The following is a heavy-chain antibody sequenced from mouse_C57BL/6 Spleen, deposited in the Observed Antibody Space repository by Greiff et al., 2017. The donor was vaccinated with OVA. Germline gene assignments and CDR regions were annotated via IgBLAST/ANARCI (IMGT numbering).Heavy chain of an antibody. CDR1: GFTFSSYA. CDR2: ISDGGSYT. V-gene: IGHV5-4*01. J-gene: IGHJ4*01. CDR3: ARDSPGGEDY. Sequence: EVKLVESGGGLVKPGGSLKLSCAASGFTFSSYAMSWVRQTPEKRLEWVATISDGGSYTYYPDNVKGRFTISRDNAKNNLYLQMSHLKSEDTAMYYCARDSPGGEDYWGQGTSVTVSS.